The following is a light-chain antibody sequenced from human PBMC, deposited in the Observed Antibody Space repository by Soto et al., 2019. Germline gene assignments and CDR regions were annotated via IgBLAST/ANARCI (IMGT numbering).Light chain of an antibody. V-gene: IGKV1-5*03. CDR1: QSMSNW. J-gene: IGKJ4*01. CDR2: KAS. CDR3: HQFSFSHT. Sequence: DIQMTQSPSTLSASVGDRVTITCRASQSMSNWLAWYQQKPGKAPKLLIYKASTLESGVPSRFSGTGSGTEFTLTISSLQPDDFATYYCHQFSFSHTFGGGTKVEIK.